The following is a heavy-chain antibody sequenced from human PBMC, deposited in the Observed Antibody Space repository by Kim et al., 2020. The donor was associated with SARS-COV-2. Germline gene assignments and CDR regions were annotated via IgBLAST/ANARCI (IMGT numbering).Heavy chain of an antibody. CDR3: ARGYCSGGSCYRFAWDY. J-gene: IGHJ4*02. D-gene: IGHD2-15*01. V-gene: IGHV3-7*03. CDR2: IKQDGSEE. Sequence: GGSLRLSCAASGFTFSSYWMSWVRQAPGKGLQWVANIKQDGSEEYYVDSVKGRFTISRDTAKNSLYLQMNSLRAEDTAVYYCARGYCSGGSCYRFAWDYWGRGTLVTVSS. CDR1: GFTFSSYW.